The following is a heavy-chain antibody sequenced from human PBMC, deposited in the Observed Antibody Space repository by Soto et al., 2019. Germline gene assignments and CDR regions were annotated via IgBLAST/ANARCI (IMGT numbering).Heavy chain of an antibody. V-gene: IGHV3-23*01. D-gene: IGHD3-10*01. J-gene: IGHJ4*02. CDR2: ITDSGGDS. CDR3: GSGSSDSYPGSRIFDF. CDR1: GITFRTRA. Sequence: GGSLRLSCVASGITFRTRAMNWVRQAPGEGLEWVSVITDSGGDSKYADSVRGRFTISRDNSKNTLYLQMNSLRADDSAVYYCGSGSSDSYPGSRIFDFWGRGTLVTVSS.